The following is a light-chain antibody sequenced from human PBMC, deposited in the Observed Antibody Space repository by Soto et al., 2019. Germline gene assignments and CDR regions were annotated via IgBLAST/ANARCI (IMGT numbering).Light chain of an antibody. CDR2: GAS. CDR3: QQYHNWPPQYT. V-gene: IGKV3-15*01. J-gene: IGKJ2*01. Sequence: EIVMTQSPASLSVSPGDGATLSCRASQSVASNVAWYQQKPGQGPRLLIHGASTRAVGVPARFSGSGSGTDFTLTIRSLKSEDFAFYYCQQYHNWPPQYTFGQGTKLQIK. CDR1: QSVASN.